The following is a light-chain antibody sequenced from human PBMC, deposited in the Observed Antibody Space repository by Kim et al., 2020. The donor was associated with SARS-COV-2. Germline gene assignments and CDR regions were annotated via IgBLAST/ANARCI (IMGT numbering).Light chain of an antibody. J-gene: IGLJ3*02. Sequence: SYELTQPPSVSVSPGQTASITCSGDKLGDKYACWYQQKPGQSPVLVIYQDNKLPSGIPERFSGSNSGNTATLTISGTQAMDEADYYCQAWDSSTVVFGGG. CDR3: QAWDSSTVV. CDR2: QDN. CDR1: KLGDKY. V-gene: IGLV3-1*01.